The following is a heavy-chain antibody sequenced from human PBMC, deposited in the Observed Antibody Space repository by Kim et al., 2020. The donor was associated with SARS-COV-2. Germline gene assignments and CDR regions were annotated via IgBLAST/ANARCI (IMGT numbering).Heavy chain of an antibody. D-gene: IGHD2-2*02. Sequence: RFTISRDNYKNTLYLQMNSLRAEDTAVYYCAKGYCSSTSCYMGGNWFDPWGQGTLVTVSS. J-gene: IGHJ5*02. V-gene: IGHV3-23*01. CDR3: AKGYCSSTSCYMGGNWFDP.